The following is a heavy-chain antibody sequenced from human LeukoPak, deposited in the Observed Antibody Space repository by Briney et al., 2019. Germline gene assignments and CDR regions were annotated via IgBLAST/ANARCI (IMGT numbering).Heavy chain of an antibody. J-gene: IGHJ4*02. CDR2: IYYSGST. V-gene: IGHV4-59*08. D-gene: IGHD1-7*01. Sequence: SETLSLTCTVSGGSISSYYWSWIRQPPGKGLEWIGYIYYSGSTNYNPSLKSRVTISVDTSKNQFSLRLSSVTAADTAVYYCARHGTGLFDYWGQGTLVTVFS. CDR3: ARHGTGLFDY. CDR1: GGSISSYY.